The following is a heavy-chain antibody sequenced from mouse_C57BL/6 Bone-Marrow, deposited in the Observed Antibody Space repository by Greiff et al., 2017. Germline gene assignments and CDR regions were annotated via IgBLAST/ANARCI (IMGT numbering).Heavy chain of an antibody. CDR2: ISSGGSYT. Sequence: EVMLVESGGDLVKPGGSLKLSCAASGFTFSSYGMSWVRQTPDKRLEWVATISSGGSYTYSPDSVKGRFTISRDNAKNTLYLQMSSLKSEDTAMYYCARPIYDGYYGFAYWGQGTLVTVSA. V-gene: IGHV5-6*01. CDR1: GFTFSSYG. J-gene: IGHJ3*01. CDR3: ARPIYDGYYGFAY. D-gene: IGHD2-3*01.